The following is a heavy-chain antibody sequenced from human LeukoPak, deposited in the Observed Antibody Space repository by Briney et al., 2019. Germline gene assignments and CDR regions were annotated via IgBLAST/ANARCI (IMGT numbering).Heavy chain of an antibody. Sequence: SGESLKISCKGSGYSFTSYWIGWVRPMPGKGLEWMGIIYPGDSDTRYSPSFQGQVTISADKSISTAYLQWSSLKASDTAMYYCARRTPETYYYDSSGLGNWFDPWGQGTLVTVSS. D-gene: IGHD3-22*01. CDR2: IYPGDSDT. CDR3: ARRTPETYYYDSSGLGNWFDP. CDR1: GYSFTSYW. J-gene: IGHJ5*02. V-gene: IGHV5-51*01.